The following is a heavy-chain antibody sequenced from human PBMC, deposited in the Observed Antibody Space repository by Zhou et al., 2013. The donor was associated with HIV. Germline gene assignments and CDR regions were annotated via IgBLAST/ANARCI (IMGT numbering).Heavy chain of an antibody. V-gene: IGHV4-59*11. D-gene: IGHD1-26*01. CDR1: GESISGHY. CDR2: IYNTETS. CDR3: ARELKKNSPWYFDV. Sequence: QVQLQESGPGLVKPSETLSLTCTVAGESISGHYWSWIRQSPGKRLEWIGYIYNTETSTYNPSLKSRVSFSIDTSKNRFSLKLTSVTAADTAVYFCARELKKNSPWYFDVWGLAPSSLSPQ. J-gene: IGHJ2*01.